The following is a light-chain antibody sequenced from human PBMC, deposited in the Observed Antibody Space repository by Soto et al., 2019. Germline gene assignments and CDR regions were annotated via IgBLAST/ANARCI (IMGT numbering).Light chain of an antibody. CDR2: EVS. J-gene: IGLJ1*01. Sequence: QSALTQPASVSGSPGQSITISCTGTSSDVGGYNYVSWYQQHPGKAPKLMIYEVSNRPSGVSNRFSGSKSGNTASLTISGLQAEDEADYYCSSYTSSILYVFGTGTKV. CDR1: SSDVGGYNY. CDR3: SSYTSSILYV. V-gene: IGLV2-14*01.